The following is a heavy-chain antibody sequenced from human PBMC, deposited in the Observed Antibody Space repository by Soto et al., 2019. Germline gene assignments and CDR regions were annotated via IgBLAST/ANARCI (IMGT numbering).Heavy chain of an antibody. V-gene: IGHV4-59*01. CDR1: GGSISSYY. CDR2: IYYSGST. Sequence: SETLSLTCTVSGGSISSYYWSWIRQPPGKGLEWIGYIYYSGSTNYNPSLKSRVTISVDTSKNQFSLKLSSVTAADTAVYYCARTYYDFWSGYIFVYWGQGTLVTVSS. CDR3: ARTYYDFWSGYIFVY. D-gene: IGHD3-3*01. J-gene: IGHJ4*02.